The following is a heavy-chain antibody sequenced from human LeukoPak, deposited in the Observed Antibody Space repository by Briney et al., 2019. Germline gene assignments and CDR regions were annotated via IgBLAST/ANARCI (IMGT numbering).Heavy chain of an antibody. J-gene: IGHJ4*02. CDR1: GGSISSGDCY. D-gene: IGHD1-7*01. CDR2: IYYSGST. Sequence: SQTLSLTCTVSGGSISSGDCYWSWIRQPPGKGLEWIGYIYYSGSTYYNPSLKSRVIISVDTSKNQFSLKLSSVTAADTAVYYCAREKRTGTTWYFDYWGQGTLVTVSS. CDR3: AREKRTGTTWYFDY. V-gene: IGHV4-30-4*08.